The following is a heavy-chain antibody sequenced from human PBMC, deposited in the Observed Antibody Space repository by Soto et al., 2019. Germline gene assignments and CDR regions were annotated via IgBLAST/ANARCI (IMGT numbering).Heavy chain of an antibody. V-gene: IGHV3-48*02. J-gene: IGHJ6*02. Sequence: GGSLRLSCAASGFTFSSYSMNWVRQAPGKGLEWVSYISSSSSTIYYADSVKGRFTISRDNAKNSLYLQMNSLRDEDTAVYYCARKXSSTTRQYYYYYYGMDVWDQGTTVTVSS. CDR1: GFTFSSYS. CDR3: ARKXSSTTRQYYYYYYGMDV. D-gene: IGHD6-6*01. CDR2: ISSSSSTI.